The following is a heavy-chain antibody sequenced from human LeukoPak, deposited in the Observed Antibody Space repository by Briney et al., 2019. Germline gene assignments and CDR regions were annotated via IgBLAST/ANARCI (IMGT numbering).Heavy chain of an antibody. CDR1: GFTFSSYE. CDR3: ARNYYGSGSYYNY. Sequence: PGGSLRLSCAASGFTFSSYEMNWVRQAPGKGLEWIGEINHSGSTNYNPSLKSRVTISVDTSKNQFSLKLSSVTAADTAVYYCARNYYGSGSYYNYWGQGTLVTVSS. V-gene: IGHV4-34*01. D-gene: IGHD3-10*01. J-gene: IGHJ4*02. CDR2: INHSGST.